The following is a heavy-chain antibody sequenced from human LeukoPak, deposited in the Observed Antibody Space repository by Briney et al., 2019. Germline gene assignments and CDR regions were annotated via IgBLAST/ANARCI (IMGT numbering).Heavy chain of an antibody. CDR2: ISSSSSYI. Sequence: GGSLRLSCAASGFTFSSYSMNWVRQAPGKGLEWVSSISSSSSYIYYADSVKGRFTISRDNAKNSLYLQMNSLRAEDTAVYYCAKDQEVYYYGSGSYFDYWGQGTLVTVSS. CDR1: GFTFSSYS. CDR3: AKDQEVYYYGSGSYFDY. V-gene: IGHV3-21*04. D-gene: IGHD3-10*01. J-gene: IGHJ4*02.